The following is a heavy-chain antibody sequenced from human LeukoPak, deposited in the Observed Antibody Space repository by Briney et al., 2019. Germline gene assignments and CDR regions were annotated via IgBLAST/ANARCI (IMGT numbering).Heavy chain of an antibody. V-gene: IGHV3-33*01. CDR1: GFTFSSYG. D-gene: IGHD1-1*01. J-gene: IGHJ4*01. CDR2: IWYDGSKK. CDR3: ARYNTARSDY. Sequence: PGGSLRLSCAASGFTFSSYGMHWVRQAPGKGLEWVAVIWYDGSKKYYADSVKGRFIISRDNSKSTLYLQVNSLRAEDTAVYYCARYNTARSDYWGQGTLVSVSS.